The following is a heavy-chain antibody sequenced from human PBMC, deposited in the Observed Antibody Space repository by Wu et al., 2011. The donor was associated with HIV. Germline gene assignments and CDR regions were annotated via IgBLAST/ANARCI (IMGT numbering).Heavy chain of an antibody. V-gene: IGHV1-69*05. CDR2: IIPIFGTP. D-gene: IGHD6-19*01. Sequence: VQLVQSGAEVKKPGSSVKVSCKASGDTFSTHAIGWVRQAPGQGLVWMGGIIPIFGTPDYAQKFQGRVTISTDESTSTAYMELRSLRSDDTAVYYCARNILPGHTSGGFDNWGQGTLVTVSS. J-gene: IGHJ4*02. CDR3: ARNILPGHTSGGFDN. CDR1: GDTFSTHA.